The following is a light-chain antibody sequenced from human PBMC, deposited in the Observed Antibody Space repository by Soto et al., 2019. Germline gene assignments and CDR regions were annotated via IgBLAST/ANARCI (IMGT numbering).Light chain of an antibody. Sequence: QSALTQPRSVSGSPGQSVTISCTGTSSDLNTYNYVSWYQQHPGKAPKLIIYDVTKRPSGVPDRLSGSKSDNTASLTISGLQSADEADYYCCSKAGTYTLVFGGGTKLTVL. CDR1: SSDLNTYNY. V-gene: IGLV2-11*01. J-gene: IGLJ2*01. CDR3: CSKAGTYTLV. CDR2: DVT.